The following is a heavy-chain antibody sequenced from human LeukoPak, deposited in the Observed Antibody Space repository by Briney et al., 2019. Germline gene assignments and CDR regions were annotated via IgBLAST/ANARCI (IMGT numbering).Heavy chain of an antibody. D-gene: IGHD3-22*01. CDR3: TKYDTSVNFDY. V-gene: IGHV3-15*01. Sequence: GGSPRLSCGASGFTFTNAWMSWVRQAPGKGLKWVGHIKSKTDGGTTDYAAPVKGRFIISRDDSKHTLYLQMNSLKTDDTAVYYCTKYDTSVNFDYWGQGTLVTVSS. J-gene: IGHJ4*02. CDR1: GFTFTNAW. CDR2: IKSKTDGGTT.